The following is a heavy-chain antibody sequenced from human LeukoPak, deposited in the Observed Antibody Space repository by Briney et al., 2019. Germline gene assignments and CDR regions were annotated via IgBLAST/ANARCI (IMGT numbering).Heavy chain of an antibody. CDR3: ARGLSGYASSLGY. D-gene: IGHD6-6*01. V-gene: IGHV3-11*04. J-gene: IGHJ4*02. Sequence: GGSLRLSCAASGFILSDFYLSWIRQAPGKGLEWISYISSSGDTIYYADSVRGRFTISRDNAKNTLYLQMNSLRAEDTAVYYCARGLSGYASSLGYWGQGTLVTVSA. CDR2: ISSSGDTI. CDR1: GFILSDFY.